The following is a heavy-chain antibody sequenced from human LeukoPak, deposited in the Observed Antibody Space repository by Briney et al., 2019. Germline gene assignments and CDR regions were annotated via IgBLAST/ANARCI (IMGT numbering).Heavy chain of an antibody. CDR2: ISGSGGST. V-gene: IGHV3-23*01. CDR3: ATSLGPLTEY. Sequence: GGSLRLSCAASGFTFSSYAMSWVRQAPGEGLEWVSAISGSGGSTYYADSVKSRFTISRDNSKNTLYLQMNSLRAEDTAVYYCATSLGPLTEYWGQGTLVTVSS. D-gene: IGHD7-27*01. J-gene: IGHJ4*02. CDR1: GFTFSSYA.